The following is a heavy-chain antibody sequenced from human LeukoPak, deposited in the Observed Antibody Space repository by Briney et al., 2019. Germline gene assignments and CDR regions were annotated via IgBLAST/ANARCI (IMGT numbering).Heavy chain of an antibody. CDR1: GYTFTDCY. J-gene: IGHJ5*02. CDR2: INPNDSDT. CDR3: ARDGYGSGGSCYRDNWFDP. D-gene: IGHD2-15*01. Sequence: ASVKVSCKASGYTFTDCYMHWVRQPPGQGFEWMGWINPNDSDTNYAQKLHGRVTMITDTSTSTAYMELRSLRSDDTAVYYCARDGYGSGGSCYRDNWFDPWGQGTLVTVSS. V-gene: IGHV1-18*04.